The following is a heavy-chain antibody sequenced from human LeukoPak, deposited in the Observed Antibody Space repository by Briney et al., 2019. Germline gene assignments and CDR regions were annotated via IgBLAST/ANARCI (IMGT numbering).Heavy chain of an antibody. D-gene: IGHD7-27*01. CDR2: ISNSGEII. CDR3: ATKNPGDN. CDR1: GFTFSSYW. J-gene: IGHJ4*02. Sequence: PGGSLRLSCAASGFTFSSYWMSWVRQAPGKGLEWVSYISNSGEIIYYADSVRGRFTISRDNAKNSLYLQMNSLRAEDTAVYYCATKNPGDNWGQGTLVTVSS. V-gene: IGHV3-48*01.